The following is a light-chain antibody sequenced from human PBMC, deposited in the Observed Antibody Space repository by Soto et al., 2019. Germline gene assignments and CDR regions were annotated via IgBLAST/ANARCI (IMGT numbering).Light chain of an antibody. CDR2: DAS. CDR1: QTMSSW. V-gene: IGKV1-5*01. Sequence: DIQMTQSPSTLSASVGDRVTITCRASQTMSSWLAWYQLKPGKAPKLLIYDASSLESGVPSRFSGSGSGTEFTLTISSLQPDDFATYYCQQYNGYSGTFGQGTKVDIK. CDR3: QQYNGYSGT. J-gene: IGKJ1*01.